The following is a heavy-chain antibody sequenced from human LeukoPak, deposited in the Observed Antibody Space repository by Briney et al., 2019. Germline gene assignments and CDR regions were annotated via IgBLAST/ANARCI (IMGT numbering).Heavy chain of an antibody. J-gene: IGHJ6*02. D-gene: IGHD6-19*01. CDR3: ARDCPYSSGWLNGMEV. V-gene: IGHV3-33*01. Sequence: PGRSLTLSCAASGFTFSSYGMHRVRQAPGKGLEWVAVIWYDGSNKYYADSVKGRFTISRDNSKNTLYLQMNSLRAEDTAVYYCARDCPYSSGWLNGMEVWGQGTTVTASS. CDR2: IWYDGSNK. CDR1: GFTFSSYG.